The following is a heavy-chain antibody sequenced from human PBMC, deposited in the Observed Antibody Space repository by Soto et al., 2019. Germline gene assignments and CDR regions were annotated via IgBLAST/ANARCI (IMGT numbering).Heavy chain of an antibody. CDR2: LSYDGGHK. D-gene: IGHD2-15*01. Sequence: QVQLVESGGGVVQPGRSLRLSCAASGFSFNTYGMHWVRQAPGRGLEWVAILSYDGGHKYYGDSVKGRFTISRDNSENTLYLQMNRLRAEDTAVYYCAKPYSVGSVVQPYYYYGMDVWGHGTTVTVSS. J-gene: IGHJ6*02. V-gene: IGHV3-30*18. CDR1: GFSFNTYG. CDR3: AKPYSVGSVVQPYYYYGMDV.